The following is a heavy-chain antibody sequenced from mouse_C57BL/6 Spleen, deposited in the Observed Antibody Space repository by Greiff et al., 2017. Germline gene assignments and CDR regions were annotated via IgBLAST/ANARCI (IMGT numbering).Heavy chain of an antibody. CDR1: GFTFSDYG. CDR3: ARPLYDYGGGY. V-gene: IGHV5-17*01. CDR2: IRSGSSTI. Sequence: EVQLVESGGGLVKPGGSLKLPCAVTGFTFSDYGYPCFRLASQKVLQWVAYIRSGSSTIYYAPTVNGRFTISRDKAKNNLFLQRNSLRSEDTAMYYCARPLYDYGGGYWGQGTTLTVSS. J-gene: IGHJ2*01. D-gene: IGHD2-4*01.